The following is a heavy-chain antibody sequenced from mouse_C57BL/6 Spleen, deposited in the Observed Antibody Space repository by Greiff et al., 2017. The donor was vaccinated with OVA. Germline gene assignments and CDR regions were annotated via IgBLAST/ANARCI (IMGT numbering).Heavy chain of an antibody. V-gene: IGHV3-6*01. CDR1: GYSITSGYY. J-gene: IGHJ3*01. D-gene: IGHD2-3*01. CDR3: ARVIDGYSWFAY. Sequence: EVKLMESGPGLVKPSQSLSLTCSVTGYSITSGYYWNWIRQFPGNKLEWMGYISYDGSNNYNPSLKNRISITRDTSKNQFFLKLNSVTTEDTATYYCARVIDGYSWFAYWGQGTLVTVSA. CDR2: ISYDGSN.